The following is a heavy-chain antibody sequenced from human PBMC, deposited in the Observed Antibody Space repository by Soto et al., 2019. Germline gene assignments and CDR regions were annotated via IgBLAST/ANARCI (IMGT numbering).Heavy chain of an antibody. CDR2: ISAYNGNT. D-gene: IGHD2-15*01. J-gene: IGHJ3*02. V-gene: IGHV1-18*01. CDR3: ARSIIGYCSGGSCDAYFDI. CDR1: GYTFTSYG. Sequence: QVQLVQSGAEVKKPGASVKVSCKASGYTFTSYGISWVRQAPGQGLEWMGWISAYNGNTNYAQKLQGRVTMTTDTAPSTAYMELRSLRSDDTAVYYCARSIIGYCSGGSCDAYFDIWGQGKMVTVSS.